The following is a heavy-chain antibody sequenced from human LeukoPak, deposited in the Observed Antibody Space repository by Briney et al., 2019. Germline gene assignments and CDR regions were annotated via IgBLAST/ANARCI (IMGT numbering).Heavy chain of an antibody. Sequence: GGSLRLSCAASGFIVSHNYMTWVRQAPGKGLEWISVIYIDGTTYYADSVKGRFTISRDQANNTLYLQMNTLRDEDTAVYYCARGPRYSFYWGQGTLASVSS. CDR1: GFIVSHNY. D-gene: IGHD6-13*01. V-gene: IGHV3-53*01. J-gene: IGHJ4*02. CDR2: IYIDGTT. CDR3: ARGPRYSFY.